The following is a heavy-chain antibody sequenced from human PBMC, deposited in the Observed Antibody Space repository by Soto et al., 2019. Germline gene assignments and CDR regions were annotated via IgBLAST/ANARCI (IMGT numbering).Heavy chain of an antibody. V-gene: IGHV1-69*13. J-gene: IGHJ4*02. CDR3: AGRGYGYGFVDY. CDR2: IIPIFGTA. Sequence: SVKVSCKASGGTFSSYAISWVRQAPGQGLEWMGGIIPIFGTANYARKFQGRVTITADESTSTAYMELSSLRSEDTAVYYCAGRGYGYGFVDYWAREPWSPSP. CDR1: GGTFSSYA. D-gene: IGHD5-18*01.